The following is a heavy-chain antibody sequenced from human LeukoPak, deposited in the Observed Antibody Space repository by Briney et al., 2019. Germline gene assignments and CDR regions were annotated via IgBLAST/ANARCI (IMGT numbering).Heavy chain of an antibody. D-gene: IGHD3-10*01. V-gene: IGHV6-1*01. CDR1: GDSVSGGSAG. CDR2: IYYRSKWYS. J-gene: IGHJ5*02. CDR3: TGGGLVRGSLHWFDP. Sequence: ASQTLSLTCAISGDSVSGGSAGWNWIRQSPSRGLEWLGRIYYRSKWYSDYAISVKSRITINPGTSRNQFSLQLNSVTHDDTAVYYCTGGGLVRGSLHWFDPWGQGTLVTVSS.